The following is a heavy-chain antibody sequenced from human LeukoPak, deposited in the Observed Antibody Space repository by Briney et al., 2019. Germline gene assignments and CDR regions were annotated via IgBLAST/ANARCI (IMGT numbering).Heavy chain of an antibody. Sequence: PGGSLRLSCAASGFTVSSNYMSWVRQAPGKGLEWVSVIYSGGNTYYADSVKGRFTISRDNTKNTLYVQMNSLRAEDTAVYYYARRPSGSYYYYGMDVWGQGTTVTVSS. CDR3: ARRPSGSYYYYGMDV. CDR1: GFTVSSNY. J-gene: IGHJ6*02. D-gene: IGHD1-26*01. CDR2: IYSGGNT. V-gene: IGHV3-53*01.